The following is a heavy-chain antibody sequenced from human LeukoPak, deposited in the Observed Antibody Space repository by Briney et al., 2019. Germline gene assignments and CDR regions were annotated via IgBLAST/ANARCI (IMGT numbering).Heavy chain of an antibody. CDR1: GFTFSNYA. V-gene: IGHV3-30*04. Sequence: GGSLRLSCAASGFTFSNYAMHWVRQAPGKGLEWVAVISYDGSNQYYADSVKGRFTISRDNSKNTLYLQMGGLRAEDTAVYYCARDSPTYYYYYMDVWGKGTTVTVSS. J-gene: IGHJ6*03. CDR3: ARDSPTYYYYYMDV. CDR2: ISYDGSNQ.